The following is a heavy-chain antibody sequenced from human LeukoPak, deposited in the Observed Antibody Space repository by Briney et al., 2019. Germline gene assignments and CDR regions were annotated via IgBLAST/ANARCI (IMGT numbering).Heavy chain of an antibody. CDR2: NSAYNGNT. D-gene: IGHD1-1*01. CDR1: GYTFTSYG. CDR3: ARNLDSYYYYYYYMDV. V-gene: IGHV1-18*01. J-gene: IGHJ6*03. Sequence: ASVKVSCKASGYTFTSYGISWVRQAPGQGLEWMGWNSAYNGNTNYAQKLQGRVTMTTDTSTSTAYMELRSLRSDDTAVYYCARNLDSYYYYYYYMDVWGKGATVTVSS.